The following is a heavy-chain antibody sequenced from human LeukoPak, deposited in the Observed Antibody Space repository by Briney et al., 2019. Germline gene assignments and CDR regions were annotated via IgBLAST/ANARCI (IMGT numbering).Heavy chain of an antibody. D-gene: IGHD3-9*01. CDR2: IKSKTDGGTT. J-gene: IGHJ3*02. Sequence: GGSLRLSCAAPGFTFSSYWMSWVRQAPGKGLEWVGRIKSKTDGGTTDYAAPVKGRFTISRDDSKNTLYLQMNSLKTEDTAVYYCTTYDILTGFDAFDIWGQGTMVTVSS. V-gene: IGHV3-15*01. CDR3: TTYDILTGFDAFDI. CDR1: GFTFSSYW.